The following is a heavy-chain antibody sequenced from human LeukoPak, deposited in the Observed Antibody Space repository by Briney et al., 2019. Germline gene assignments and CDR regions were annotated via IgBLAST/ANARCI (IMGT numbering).Heavy chain of an antibody. CDR2: IYYSGST. CDR3: ARQTGYYYGSGSKPNNWFDP. V-gene: IGHV4-39*01. Sequence: SETLSLTCTVSGGSISSSSYYWGWIRQPPGKGLEWIGSIYYSGSTYYNPSLKSRVTISVDTSKNQFSLKLSSVTAADTAVYYCARQTGYYYGSGSKPNNWFDPWGQGTLVTVSS. J-gene: IGHJ5*02. D-gene: IGHD3-10*01. CDR1: GGSISSSSYY.